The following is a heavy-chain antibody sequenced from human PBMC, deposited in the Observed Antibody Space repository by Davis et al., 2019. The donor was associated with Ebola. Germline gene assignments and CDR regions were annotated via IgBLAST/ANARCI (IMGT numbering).Heavy chain of an antibody. V-gene: IGHV7-4-1*02. CDR1: GYTFTSYA. J-gene: IGHJ5*02. CDR2: INTNTGNP. Sequence: ASVKVPCKASGYTFTSYAMNWVRQAPGQGLEWMGWINTNTGNPTYAQGFTGRFVFSLDTSVSTAYLQISSLKAEDTAVYYCARDLFPELRFLEWSSGFDPWGQGTLVTVSS. CDR3: ARDLFPELRFLEWSSGFDP. D-gene: IGHD3-3*01.